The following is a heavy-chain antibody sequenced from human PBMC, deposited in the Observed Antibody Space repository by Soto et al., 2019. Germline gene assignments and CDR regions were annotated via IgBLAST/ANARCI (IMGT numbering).Heavy chain of an antibody. Sequence: EVQLLESGGGLVQPGGSLRVSCAASGFTFSSYAMSWVRQAPGKGLEWVSAISGSGGTTYYADSVKGRFTISRDNSKNTLYLQMRGLRADDTAVYYCAKDRRYSYGPGPDYWGQGTLVTVSS. CDR3: AKDRRYSYGPGPDY. J-gene: IGHJ4*02. CDR1: GFTFSSYA. CDR2: ISGSGGTT. D-gene: IGHD5-12*01. V-gene: IGHV3-23*01.